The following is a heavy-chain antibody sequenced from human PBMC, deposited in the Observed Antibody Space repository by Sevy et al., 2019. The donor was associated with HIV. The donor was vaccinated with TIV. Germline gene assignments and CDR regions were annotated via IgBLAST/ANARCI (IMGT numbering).Heavy chain of an antibody. CDR3: TKESLRGTYMRGDLDH. J-gene: IGHJ4*02. D-gene: IGHD3-16*01. CDR2: ISSDGLNR. V-gene: IGHV3-30*18. Sequence: GGSLRLSCSAFGFTFQTFGMHWARQSPGKGPEWLAVISSDGLNRNYADSVRGRFTISRDNSKNLLFLQMNSLIPNDTAVYFCTKESLRGTYMRGDLDHWGQGTLFTVSS. CDR1: GFTFQTFG.